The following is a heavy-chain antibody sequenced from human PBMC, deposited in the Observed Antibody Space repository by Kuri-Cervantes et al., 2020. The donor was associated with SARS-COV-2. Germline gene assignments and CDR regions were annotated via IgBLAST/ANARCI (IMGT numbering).Heavy chain of an antibody. V-gene: IGHV4-39*01. CDR2: IYYSGST. Sequence: GSLRLSCTVSGGSISSSSYYWGWIRQPPGKGLEWIGSIYYSGSTYYNPSLKSRVTISVDTSKNQFSLKLSSVTAADTAVYYCARVGYCSGGSCLRNDAFDIWGQGTMVTVSS. J-gene: IGHJ3*02. D-gene: IGHD2-15*01. CDR3: ARVGYCSGGSCLRNDAFDI. CDR1: GGSISSSSYY.